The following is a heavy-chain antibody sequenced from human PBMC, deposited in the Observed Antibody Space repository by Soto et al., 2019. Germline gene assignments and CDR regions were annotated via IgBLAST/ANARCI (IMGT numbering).Heavy chain of an antibody. CDR3: AKDWCSGTTCYCLEN. J-gene: IGHJ4*02. D-gene: IGHD1-7*01. CDR1: GFTFSSYA. V-gene: IGHV3-23*01. CDR2: VSGSSGSK. Sequence: EVQLLESGGGLVQPGGSLRLSCAASGFTFSSYAMSWVRQAPGKGLEWVSSVSGSSGSKSYADSVKGRFNISRDNSKSTVYLQMNILRAEDTAVYFCAKDWCSGTTCYCLENWGQGTLVTVSS.